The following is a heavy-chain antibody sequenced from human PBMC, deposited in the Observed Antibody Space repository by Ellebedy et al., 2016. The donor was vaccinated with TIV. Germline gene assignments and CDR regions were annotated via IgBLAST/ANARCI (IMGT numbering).Heavy chain of an antibody. CDR3: AKDRSYHADYADFDY. J-gene: IGHJ4*02. CDR1: GSTLRTYW. D-gene: IGHD4-17*01. Sequence: GGSLRLXCAASGSTLRTYWMSWVRQAPGKGLEWVAKINGDGSLINYVDSVKGRFTISRDNAKNSLYLQMNSLRAEDTALYYCAKDRSYHADYADFDYWGQGTLVTVSS. CDR2: INGDGSLI. V-gene: IGHV3-7*03.